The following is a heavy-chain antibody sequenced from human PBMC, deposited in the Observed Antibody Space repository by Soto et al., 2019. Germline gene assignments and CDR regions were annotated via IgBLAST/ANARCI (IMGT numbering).Heavy chain of an antibody. J-gene: IGHJ4*02. Sequence: QAQLVQSGAEVKEPGASVKVSCKASGYSFTTSGITWVRQAPGQGLEWMGWISTYNGNTNYAQKLQVRVTLTTDTSTSTAYMELRSLRSDDTVVYYCARRLYGDYDYWGQGSLVTVSS. CDR3: ARRLYGDYDY. D-gene: IGHD4-17*01. CDR2: ISTYNGNT. V-gene: IGHV1-18*01. CDR1: GYSFTTSG.